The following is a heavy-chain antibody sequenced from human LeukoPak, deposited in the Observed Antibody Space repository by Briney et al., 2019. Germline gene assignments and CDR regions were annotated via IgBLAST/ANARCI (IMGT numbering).Heavy chain of an antibody. V-gene: IGHV1-18*01. CDR3: ARRYENYDFWSGPSTTEYYFDY. D-gene: IGHD3-3*01. CDR1: GYTFTSSG. CDR2: ISAHDGGT. J-gene: IGHJ4*02. Sequence: ASVKVSCKASGYTFTSSGISWVRQAPGQGLEWMGWISAHDGGTNYALKLQDRVTMTTDTSTSTAYMELRSLRSDDTAVYYCARRYENYDFWSGPSTTEYYFDYWGQGTLVTVSS.